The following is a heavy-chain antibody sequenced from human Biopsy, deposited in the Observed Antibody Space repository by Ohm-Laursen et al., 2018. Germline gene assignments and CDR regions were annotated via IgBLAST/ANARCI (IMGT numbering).Heavy chain of an antibody. Sequence: SSVKVSCKVIVGTSSASAISWGRLAPGHGLEFVGGIIPIFQTTHYAQSFQVRVTIVADKSTSTAYMELSSLRSDDTAIYYCATVRGLVWFGELIAWGQGTLVTVSS. D-gene: IGHD3-10*01. V-gene: IGHV1-69*06. CDR3: ATVRGLVWFGELIA. CDR2: IIPIFQTT. J-gene: IGHJ5*02. CDR1: VGTSSASA.